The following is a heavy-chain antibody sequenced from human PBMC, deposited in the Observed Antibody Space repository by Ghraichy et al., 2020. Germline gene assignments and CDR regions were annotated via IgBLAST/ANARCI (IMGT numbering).Heavy chain of an antibody. V-gene: IGHV1-2*06. CDR2: INPNSGGT. CDR1: GYTFTGYY. CDR3: ARGDTYYDFWSGYYTAFDI. Sequence: ASVKVSCKASGYTFTGYYMHWVRQAPGQGLEWMGRINPNSGGTNYAQKFQGRVTMTRDTSISTAYMELSRLRSDDTAVYYCARGDTYYDFWSGYYTAFDIWGQGTMVTVSS. D-gene: IGHD3-3*01. J-gene: IGHJ3*02.